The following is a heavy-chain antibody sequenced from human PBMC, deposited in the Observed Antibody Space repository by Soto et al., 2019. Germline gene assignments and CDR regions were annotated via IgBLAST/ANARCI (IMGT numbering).Heavy chain of an antibody. CDR3: VRQRITMVRGVIYYYYYGMDV. D-gene: IGHD3-10*01. V-gene: IGHV5-10-1*01. CDR2: IDPSDSYT. CDR1: GYSFTSYW. Sequence: GESLKISCKGSGYSFTSYWISWVRQMPGKGLEWMGRIDPSDSYTNYSPSFQGHVTISADKSISTAYLQWSSLKASDTAMYYCVRQRITMVRGVIYYYYYGMDVWGQGTTVTAP. J-gene: IGHJ6*02.